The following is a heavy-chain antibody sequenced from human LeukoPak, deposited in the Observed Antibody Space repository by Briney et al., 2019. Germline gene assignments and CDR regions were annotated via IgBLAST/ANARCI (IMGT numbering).Heavy chain of an antibody. D-gene: IGHD1-26*01. V-gene: IGHV1-69*13. CDR2: IIPIFGTA. Sequence: ASVKVSCKGSGGTFSSYAISWVRQAPGQGLEWMEGIIPIFGTANYAQKFQGRVTITADESTSTAYMELSSLRSEDTAVYYCARGRIGESYYYYYGMDVWGQGTTVTVSS. CDR1: GGTFSSYA. J-gene: IGHJ6*02. CDR3: ARGRIGESYYYYYGMDV.